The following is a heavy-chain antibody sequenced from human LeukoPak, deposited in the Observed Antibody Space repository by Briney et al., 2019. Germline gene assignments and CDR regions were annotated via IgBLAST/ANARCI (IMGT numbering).Heavy chain of an antibody. J-gene: IGHJ4*02. CDR3: ARDQAAAGLFDY. CDR2: ISGSGGST. V-gene: IGHV3-23*01. Sequence: GGSLRLSCAASGFTFSSYAMSWVRQAPGKGLEWVSAISGSGGSTYYADSVKGRFTISRDNSKNTLYPQMNSLRAEDTAVYYCARDQAAAGLFDYWGQGTLVTVSS. CDR1: GFTFSSYA. D-gene: IGHD6-13*01.